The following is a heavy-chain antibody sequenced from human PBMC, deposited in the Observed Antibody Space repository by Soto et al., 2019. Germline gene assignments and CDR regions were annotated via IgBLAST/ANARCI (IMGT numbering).Heavy chain of an antibody. D-gene: IGHD2-8*02. Sequence: TLSITCTLSGGSISRGGYYWRWIRQHPGKGLEKIGYIYYIGSIYYNASLKSRVTISVDTSKNQFSLKLSSVTAADTAVYYCVRDGYCTGGTGYPTKFNYWGQGTLVTAPQ. CDR3: VRDGYCTGGTGYPTKFNY. J-gene: IGHJ4*02. CDR1: GGSISRGGYY. V-gene: IGHV4-31*03. CDR2: IYYIGSI.